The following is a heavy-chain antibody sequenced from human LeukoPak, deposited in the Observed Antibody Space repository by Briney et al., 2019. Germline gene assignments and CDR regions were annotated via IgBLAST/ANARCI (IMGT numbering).Heavy chain of an antibody. Sequence: GGSLRLSCAASGFTFSSYEMNWVRQAPGEGLEWVSYISSSGSTIYYADSVKGRFTISRDNAKNSLYLQMNSLRAEDTAVYYCARDRGSYGMDVWGQGTTVTVSS. J-gene: IGHJ6*02. V-gene: IGHV3-48*03. CDR3: ARDRGSYGMDV. D-gene: IGHD1-26*01. CDR1: GFTFSSYE. CDR2: ISSSGSTI.